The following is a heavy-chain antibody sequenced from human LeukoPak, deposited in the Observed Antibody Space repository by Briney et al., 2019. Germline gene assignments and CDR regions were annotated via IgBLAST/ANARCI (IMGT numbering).Heavy chain of an antibody. J-gene: IGHJ2*01. Sequence: SETLSLTCTVSGGSISSYYWSWIRQPPGKGLEWIAYIYYSGSTNYNPSLKSRVTISVDTSKNEFSLKVRSVTAADTAVYYCARASGYGGNSGLDWYFDLWGRGTLVTVSS. V-gene: IGHV4-59*01. CDR3: ARASGYGGNSGLDWYFDL. CDR1: GGSISSYY. CDR2: IYYSGST. D-gene: IGHD4-23*01.